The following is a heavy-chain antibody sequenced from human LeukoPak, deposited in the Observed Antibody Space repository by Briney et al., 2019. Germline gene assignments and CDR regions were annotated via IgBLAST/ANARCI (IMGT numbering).Heavy chain of an antibody. CDR3: ATETIGYYDSSGYRTDIDF. CDR1: GGTFSSYA. Sequence: SVKVSCKASGGTFSSYAISWVRQAPGQGIEWMGRIIPILGKANYAQKFQGRVTMTEDTSTDIAYMELSSLRSEDTAVYYCATETIGYYDSSGYRTDIDFWGQGTLVTVSS. CDR2: IIPILGKA. D-gene: IGHD3-22*01. V-gene: IGHV1-69*04. J-gene: IGHJ4*02.